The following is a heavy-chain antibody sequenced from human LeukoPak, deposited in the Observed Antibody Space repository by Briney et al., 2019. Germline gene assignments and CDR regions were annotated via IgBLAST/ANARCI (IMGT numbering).Heavy chain of an antibody. D-gene: IGHD6-19*01. V-gene: IGHV5-51*01. CDR2: IYPGGSEV. J-gene: IGHJ6*02. CDR3: ARYPPGCYGMDV. CDR1: GYSFTTYW. Sequence: GESLKISCKGSGYSFTTYWIGWVRQMPGRTLEWIGIIYPGGSEVRYSPSLQGQVTISADKSISTAYLQWSSLKASDNAIYYCARYPPGCYGMDVWGQGTTVTVSS.